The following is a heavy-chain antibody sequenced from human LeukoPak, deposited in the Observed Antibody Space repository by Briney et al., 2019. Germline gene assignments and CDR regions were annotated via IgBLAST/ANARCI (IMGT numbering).Heavy chain of an antibody. J-gene: IGHJ4*02. CDR2: IYYSGST. Sequence: SETLSLTCTVSGASISSYYWSWIRQPPGKGLEWIGYIYYSGSTNYNPSLKSRVTISVDTSKNQFSLKLSSVTAADTAVYYCARVGSSGWYGDYWGQGTLVTVSS. CDR3: ARVGSSGWYGDY. CDR1: GASISSYY. V-gene: IGHV4-59*01. D-gene: IGHD6-19*01.